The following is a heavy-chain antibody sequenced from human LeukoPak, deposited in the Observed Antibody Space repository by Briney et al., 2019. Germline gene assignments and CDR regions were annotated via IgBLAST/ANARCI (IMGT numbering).Heavy chain of an antibody. CDR3: ARGPTSGWPNWFDP. CDR2: INPNSGGT. J-gene: IGHJ5*02. V-gene: IGHV1-2*02. D-gene: IGHD6-19*01. CDR1: GYTFTGYY. Sequence: GASVKVSCKASGYTFTGYYMHWVRQAPGQGLEWMGWINPNSGGTNYAQKFQGRVTMTRDTSISTAYMELSRLRSDDTAVYYCARGPTSGWPNWFDPWGQGTLVTVSS.